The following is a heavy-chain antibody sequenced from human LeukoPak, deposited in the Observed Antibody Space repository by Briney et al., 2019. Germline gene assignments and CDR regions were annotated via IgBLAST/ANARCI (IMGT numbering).Heavy chain of an antibody. J-gene: IGHJ4*02. CDR3: AREIFGSGSYPDY. D-gene: IGHD3-10*01. CDR1: GFTFSTYA. V-gene: IGHV3-33*01. CDR2: IWHDGSHK. Sequence: PGRSLRLSCAASGFTFSTYAMHWVRQAPGKGLEWVTMIWHDGSHKYYTDSVRGRFTISRDNSKNTVYLQMNSLRAEDTAVYYCAREIFGSGSYPDYWGREPWSPSPQ.